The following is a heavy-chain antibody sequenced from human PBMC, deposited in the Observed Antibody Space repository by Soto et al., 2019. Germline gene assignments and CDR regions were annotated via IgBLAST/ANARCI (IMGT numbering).Heavy chain of an antibody. CDR2: ISSRGGSR. J-gene: IGHJ5*02. CDR1: GFNFNTCA. D-gene: IGHD1-1*01. V-gene: IGHV3-23*01. CDR3: AIDQPSPWTANWVDP. Sequence: EEQVSESGGGLVQPGGSLRLSCAASGFNFNTCAMSWIRQAPGKGLEWVSHISSRGGSRDYADSVRGRFTVSRDNFKNVLVLQINSLRADASATCYCAIDQPSPWTANWVDPWGTGTLVTVSS.